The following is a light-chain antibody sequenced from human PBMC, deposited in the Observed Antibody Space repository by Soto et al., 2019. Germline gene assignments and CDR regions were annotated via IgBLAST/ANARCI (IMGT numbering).Light chain of an antibody. CDR2: GNT. J-gene: IGLJ2*01. CDR1: RSNIGAGYD. Sequence: QSVLTQPPSVSGAPGQGVTISCTGSRSNIGAGYDVHWYQQFPGTAPKLLIYGNTNRPSGVPDRFSGTKSGTSASLAITGLQVEDEADYYCQSYDSSLVVFGGGTQLTVL. CDR3: QSYDSSLVV. V-gene: IGLV1-40*01.